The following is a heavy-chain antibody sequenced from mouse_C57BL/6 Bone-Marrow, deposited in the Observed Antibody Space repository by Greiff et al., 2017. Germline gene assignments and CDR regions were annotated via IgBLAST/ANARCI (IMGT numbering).Heavy chain of an antibody. Sequence: QVHVKQPGAELVKPGASVKLSCKASGYTFTSYWMHWVKQRPGQGLEWIGMIHPNSGSTNYNEKFKSKATLTVDKSSSTAYMQLSSLTSEDSAVYYCARSLPTVDYYAMDYWGQGTSVTVSS. CDR3: ARSLPTVDYYAMDY. D-gene: IGHD1-1*01. J-gene: IGHJ4*01. CDR1: GYTFTSYW. CDR2: IHPNSGST. V-gene: IGHV1-64*01.